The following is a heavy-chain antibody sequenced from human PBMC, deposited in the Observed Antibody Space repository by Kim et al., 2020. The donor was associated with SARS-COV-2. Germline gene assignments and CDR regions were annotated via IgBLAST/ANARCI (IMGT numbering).Heavy chain of an antibody. CDR1: GFTFSGSA. CDR3: TRPNHYSYYYGMDV. Sequence: GGSLRLSCAASGFTFSGSAMHWVRQASGKGLEWVGRIRSKGNSSATAYAASVKGRFTISRDDSKHTTYLQMNSLKAEDTAVYYHTRPNHYSYYYGMDVWGQGTTVTVSS. D-gene: IGHD2-8*01. J-gene: IGHJ6*02. V-gene: IGHV3-73*01. CDR2: IRSKGNSSAT.